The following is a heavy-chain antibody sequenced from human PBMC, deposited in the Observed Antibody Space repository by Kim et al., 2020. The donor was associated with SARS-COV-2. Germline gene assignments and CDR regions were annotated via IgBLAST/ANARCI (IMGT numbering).Heavy chain of an antibody. J-gene: IGHJ4*02. CDR3: ARTDADYRSGSSTYYFDY. V-gene: IGHV5-51*01. Sequence: GESLKISCKGSGYSFTSYWIGWVRQMPGKGLEWMGIIYPGDSDTRYSPSFQGQVTISADKSISTAYLQWSSLKASDTAMYYCARTDADYRSGSSTYYFDYWGQGTLVTVSS. CDR1: GYSFTSYW. D-gene: IGHD1-26*01. CDR2: IYPGDSDT.